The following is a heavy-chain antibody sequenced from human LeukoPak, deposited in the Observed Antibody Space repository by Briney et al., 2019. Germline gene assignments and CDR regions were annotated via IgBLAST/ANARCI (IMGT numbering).Heavy chain of an antibody. CDR1: GFTFDDYA. V-gene: IGHV3-9*01. CDR3: VTNGGGDSGYGNFDY. D-gene: IGHD5-12*01. J-gene: IGHJ4*02. Sequence: GRSLRLSCAVSGFTFDDYAMHWVRQVPGKGLEWVSGINWNSDSIGYAVRGRFTISRDNAKNSLYLQMNSLRVEDTALYYCVTNGGGDSGYGNFDYWSQGTLVTVSS. CDR2: INWNSDSI.